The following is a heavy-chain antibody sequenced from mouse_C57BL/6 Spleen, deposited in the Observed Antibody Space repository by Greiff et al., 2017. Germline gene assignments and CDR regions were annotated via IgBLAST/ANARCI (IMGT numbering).Heavy chain of an antibody. CDR1: GYSITSGYY. Sequence: EVQLQQSGPGLVKPSQSLSLTCSVTGYSITSGYYWNWIRQFPGNKLEWMGYISYDGSNNYNPSLKNRISITRDTSKNQFFLKLNSVTTEDTATYYCARDRDYDYAWFAYWGQGTLVTVSA. J-gene: IGHJ3*01. CDR3: ARDRDYDYAWFAY. CDR2: ISYDGSN. D-gene: IGHD2-4*01. V-gene: IGHV3-6*01.